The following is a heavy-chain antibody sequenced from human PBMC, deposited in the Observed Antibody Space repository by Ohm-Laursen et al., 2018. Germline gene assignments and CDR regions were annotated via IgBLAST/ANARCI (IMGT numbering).Heavy chain of an antibody. Sequence: SLRLSCAAPGFTFNNFGMHWVRQAPGKGLEWVAVVSYDERYKNYVDSVKGRFTVSRDNSKNTLYLQMNSLRAEDTAVYYCANSPMTTLTTSYWGLGTLVTVSS. D-gene: IGHD4-17*01. CDR1: GFTFNNFG. V-gene: IGHV3-30*18. CDR2: VSYDERYK. J-gene: IGHJ4*02. CDR3: ANSPMTTLTTSY.